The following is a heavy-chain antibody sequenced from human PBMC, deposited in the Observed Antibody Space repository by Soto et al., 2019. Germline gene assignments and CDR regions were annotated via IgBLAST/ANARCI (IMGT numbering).Heavy chain of an antibody. CDR1: GFSFGTYT. Sequence: EVPLLESGGGLVQPGGSLRLSCAVSGFSFGTYTVNWVRQAPGMGLEWVSGLSDSVGTTHYAYSVKGRFTISRDKSKNTLYLQMNNLRAEDTAVYYCAKHLIGGRLQSPFDLWGQGTQVTVSS. D-gene: IGHD3-22*01. V-gene: IGHV3-23*01. J-gene: IGHJ4*02. CDR2: LSDSVGTT. CDR3: AKHLIGGRLQSPFDL.